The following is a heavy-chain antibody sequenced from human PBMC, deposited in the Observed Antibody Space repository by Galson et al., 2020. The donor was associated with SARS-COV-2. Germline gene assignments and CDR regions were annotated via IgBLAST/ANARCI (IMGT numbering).Heavy chain of an antibody. CDR3: ARTSGYSSYFDY. V-gene: IGHV3-30*03. CDR1: GFTFSSYG. Sequence: GGSLRLSCAASGFTFSSYGMHWVRQAPGKGLEWVAVISYDGSNKYYADSVKGRFTISRDNSKNTLYLQMNSLRAEDTAVYYCARTSGYSSYFDYRGQGTLVTVSS. J-gene: IGHJ4*02. CDR2: ISYDGSNK. D-gene: IGHD3-22*01.